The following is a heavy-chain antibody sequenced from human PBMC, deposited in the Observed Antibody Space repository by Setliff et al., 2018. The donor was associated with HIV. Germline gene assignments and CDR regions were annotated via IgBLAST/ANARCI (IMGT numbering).Heavy chain of an antibody. CDR1: GYTFTSYD. D-gene: IGHD6-13*01. CDR2: MNPNSGNT. V-gene: IGHV1-8*01. Sequence: GASVKVSCKASGYTFTSYDINWVRQATGQGLEWMGWMNPNSGNTGYAQKFQGRATMTRNTSISTAYMELSSLRSEDTAVYYCARVSRGKYSSSWYGGFDYWGQGTLVTVSS. CDR3: ARVSRGKYSSSWYGGFDY. J-gene: IGHJ4*02.